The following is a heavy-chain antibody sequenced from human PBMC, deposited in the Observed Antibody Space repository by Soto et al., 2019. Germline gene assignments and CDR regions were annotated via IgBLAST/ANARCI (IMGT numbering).Heavy chain of an antibody. D-gene: IGHD3-3*01. CDR3: VRDHHDFSSDYHYYHMDV. CDR2: SSTYNGNT. CDR1: GYTLSNYG. J-gene: IGHJ6*03. V-gene: IGHV1-18*01. Sequence: QAQLVQSGAEMKKPGASVKVSCKASGYTLSNYGISWVRQAPEQGLEWMGWSSTYNGNTKYAKKFQGRVTMTTDTSTSTAYMELRSLRSDDTAVYYCVRDHHDFSSDYHYYHMDVWGKGTTVTVSS.